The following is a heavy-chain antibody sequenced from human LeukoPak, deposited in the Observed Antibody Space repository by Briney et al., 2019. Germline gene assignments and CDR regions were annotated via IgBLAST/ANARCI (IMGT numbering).Heavy chain of an antibody. D-gene: IGHD6-19*01. CDR3: ARKAVSGSGWYPFDL. V-gene: IGHV1-8*01. CDR1: GYTFTSYD. J-gene: IGHJ4*02. CDR2: MNPNSGNT. Sequence: ASVKVSCKASGYTFTSYDINWVRQASGQGLEWLGWMNPNSGNTGYAQKFQGEVTLTRNTSISTAYMDLSSLSSEDTAVYYCARKAVSGSGWYPFDLWGQGSLVTVSS.